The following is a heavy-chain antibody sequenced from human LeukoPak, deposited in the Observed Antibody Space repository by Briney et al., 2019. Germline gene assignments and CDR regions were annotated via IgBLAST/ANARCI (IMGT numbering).Heavy chain of an antibody. CDR3: VSVDVELLAGYYLDV. Sequence: SGKLSCKSSGGTFSSCAISWVREAPGQGLGWLGRIIPIFGAANYEQTFQGRVAITTDEDTSTSTLDLGRLRSGDTAVSFYVSVDVELLAGYYLDVWGKGATVTVSS. V-gene: IGHV1-69*05. J-gene: IGHJ6*03. CDR2: IIPIFGAA. D-gene: IGHD1-26*01. CDR1: GGTFSSCA.